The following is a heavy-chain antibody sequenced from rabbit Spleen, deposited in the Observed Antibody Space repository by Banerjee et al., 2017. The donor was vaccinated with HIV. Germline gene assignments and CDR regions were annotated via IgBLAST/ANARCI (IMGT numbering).Heavy chain of an antibody. CDR2: IDIGSSGFT. CDR3: ARDTSSSFSSYGMDL. J-gene: IGHJ6*01. CDR1: GFSFIAGYY. Sequence: QSLEESGGDLVKPGASLTLTCTASGFSFIAGYYMCWVRQAPGKGLEWIACIDIGSSGFTYFATWAKGRFTCSKTSSTTVTLQMTRLTAADTATYFCARDTSSSFSSYGMDLWGQGTLVTVS. D-gene: IGHD1-1*01. V-gene: IGHV1S40*01.